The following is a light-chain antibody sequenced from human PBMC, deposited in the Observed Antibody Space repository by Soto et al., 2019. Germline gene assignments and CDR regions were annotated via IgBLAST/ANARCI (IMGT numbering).Light chain of an antibody. Sequence: IHLPQAPSSLSGSGGDRVTITCRASQTISTYLTWFQQKPGNSPKVLIYDASTLQSGVPSRFSGSGSGAEFTLTITGLQPEDFATYYCQQSFSPLLSFGGGTKVDIK. CDR2: DAS. V-gene: IGKV1-39*01. CDR3: QQSFSPLLS. J-gene: IGKJ4*01. CDR1: QTISTY.